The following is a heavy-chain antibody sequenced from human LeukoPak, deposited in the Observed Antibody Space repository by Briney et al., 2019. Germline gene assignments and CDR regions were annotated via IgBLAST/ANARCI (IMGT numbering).Heavy chain of an antibody. J-gene: IGHJ5*02. CDR3: ARAGYCSSTSCYHQPNNWFDP. V-gene: IGHV1-18*01. D-gene: IGHD2-2*01. CDR2: ISAYNGNT. CDR1: GYTFTSYG. Sequence: ASVKVSCKASGYTFTSYGISWVREAPGQGIEWMGWISAYNGNTNYAQKLQGRVTMTTDTSTSTAYMELRSLRSDDTAVYYCARAGYCSSTSCYHQPNNWFDPWGQGTLVTVSS.